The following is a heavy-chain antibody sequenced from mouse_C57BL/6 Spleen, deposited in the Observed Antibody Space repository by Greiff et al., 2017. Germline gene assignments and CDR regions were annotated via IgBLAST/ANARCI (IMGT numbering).Heavy chain of an antibody. Sequence: QVQLQQPGAELVMPGASVKLSCKASGYTFTSYWMHWVKQRPGQGLEWIGEIDPSDSYTNYNQKFKGKSTLTVDKSSSTAYMQLSSLTSEDSAVXYCARSSTGFDYWGQGTTLTVSS. CDR1: GYTFTSYW. CDR2: IDPSDSYT. V-gene: IGHV1-69*01. J-gene: IGHJ2*01. CDR3: ARSSTGFDY. D-gene: IGHD4-1*02.